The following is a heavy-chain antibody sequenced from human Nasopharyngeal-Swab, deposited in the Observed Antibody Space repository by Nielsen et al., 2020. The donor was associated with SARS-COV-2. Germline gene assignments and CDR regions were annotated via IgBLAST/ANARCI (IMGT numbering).Heavy chain of an antibody. CDR2: IYYSGST. D-gene: IGHD3-22*01. Sequence: RQAPGKGLEWIGYIYYSGSTYYNPSLKSRVTISVDASKNQFSLKLSSVTAADTAVYYCARGAIDYYDSSGYGDWGQGTLITVSS. V-gene: IGHV4-31*02. CDR3: ARGAIDYYDSSGYGD. J-gene: IGHJ4*02.